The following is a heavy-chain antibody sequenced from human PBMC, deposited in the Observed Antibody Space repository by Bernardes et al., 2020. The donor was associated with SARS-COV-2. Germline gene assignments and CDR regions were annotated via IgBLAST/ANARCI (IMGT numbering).Heavy chain of an antibody. CDR1: GFAFTNSD. J-gene: IGHJ4*02. Sequence: GGSLRLSCVTSGFAFTNSDMAWVRQAPGRGLEWVSTISAIRNKHYADPVMGRFTISRDDVNNALYLQLNNLRVEDTATYYCTTELQYDNLYWGQGALVTVSS. V-gene: IGHV3-21*04. CDR3: TTELQYDNLY. D-gene: IGHD3-22*01. CDR2: ISAIRNK.